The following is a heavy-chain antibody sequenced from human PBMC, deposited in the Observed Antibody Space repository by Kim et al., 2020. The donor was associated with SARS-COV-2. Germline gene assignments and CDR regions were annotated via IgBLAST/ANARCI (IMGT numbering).Heavy chain of an antibody. CDR2: ISYDGSNK. V-gene: IGHV3-30*04. J-gene: IGHJ4*02. D-gene: IGHD6-13*01. Sequence: GGSLRLSCAASGFTFSSYAMHWVRQAPGKGLEWVAVISYDGSNKYYADSVKGRFTISRDNSKNTLYLQMNSLRAEDTAVYYCATYTDSSSWYYFDYWGQGTLVTVSS. CDR1: GFTFSSYA. CDR3: ATYTDSSSWYYFDY.